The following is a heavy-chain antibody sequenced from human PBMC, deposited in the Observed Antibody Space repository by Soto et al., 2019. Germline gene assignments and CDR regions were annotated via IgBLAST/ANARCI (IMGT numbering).Heavy chain of an antibody. CDR2: VFRSGST. V-gene: IGHV4-30-2*01. CDR1: GGPISSGDYS. D-gene: IGHD3-10*01. J-gene: IGHJ4*02. Sequence: SETLSLTCTVSGGPISSGDYSWSWIRQPPGKGLEWIGYVFRSGSTYYSPSLKSRVTISVDGSKNQFSLKLTSVTAADTGVYYCARGSYGAGSDYWGQGTLVTVSS. CDR3: ARGSYGAGSDY.